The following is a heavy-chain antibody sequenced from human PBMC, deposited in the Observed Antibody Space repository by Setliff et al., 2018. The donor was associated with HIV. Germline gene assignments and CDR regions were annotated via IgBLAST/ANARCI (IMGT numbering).Heavy chain of an antibody. D-gene: IGHD2-15*01. Sequence: SETLSLTCTVSGASINSHYWSWIRQPPGKGLECIGSIYYSGVTNYSPSLKIRVTISVDTSKNHVSLRLNSVTAADTAVYYCVRVFDRWLLDAFDIWGQGTMVTVSS. CDR1: GASINSHY. J-gene: IGHJ3*02. CDR2: IYYSGVT. V-gene: IGHV4-59*11. CDR3: VRVFDRWLLDAFDI.